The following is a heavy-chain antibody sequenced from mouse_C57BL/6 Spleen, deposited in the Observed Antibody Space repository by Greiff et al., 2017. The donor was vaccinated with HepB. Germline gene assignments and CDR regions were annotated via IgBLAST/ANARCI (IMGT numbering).Heavy chain of an antibody. CDR2: IDPEDGET. CDR1: GFNIKDYY. J-gene: IGHJ2*01. D-gene: IGHD4-1*01. Sequence: EVKLMESGAELVKPGASVKLSCTASGFNIKDYYMYWVKQRTEQGLEWIGRIDPEDGETKYAPKFQGKATITADTSSNTVYLQLSSLTSEDTAVYYCVGREGYYHDYWGQGTTLTVSS. CDR3: VGREGYYHDY. V-gene: IGHV14-2*01.